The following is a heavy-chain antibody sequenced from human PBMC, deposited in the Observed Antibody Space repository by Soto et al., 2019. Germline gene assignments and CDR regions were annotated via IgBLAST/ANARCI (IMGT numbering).Heavy chain of an antibody. CDR1: GFTFSSYA. CDR2: ISYDGSNK. Sequence: QVQLVESGGGVVQPGRSLRLSCAASGFTFSSYAMHWVRQAPGKGLEWVAVISYDGSNKYYADSVKGRFTISRDNSKNTLYLQMNSLRAEDTAVYYCARDRGYSYGYSGFYYYYGMDVWGQGTTVTVSS. D-gene: IGHD5-18*01. J-gene: IGHJ6*02. V-gene: IGHV3-30-3*01. CDR3: ARDRGYSYGYSGFYYYYGMDV.